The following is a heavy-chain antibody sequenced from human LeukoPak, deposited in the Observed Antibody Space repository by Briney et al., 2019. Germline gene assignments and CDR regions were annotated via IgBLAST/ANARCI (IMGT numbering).Heavy chain of an antibody. J-gene: IGHJ3*02. V-gene: IGHV3-23*01. CDR1: GFIFSGYA. D-gene: IGHD1-1*01. Sequence: GRSLRLSCAASGFIFSGYAMHWVRQAPGKGLEWVSAISGSGGSTYYADSVKGRFTISRDNSKNTLYLQMNSLRAEDTAVYYCASPRCWNDCDAFDIWGQGTMVTVSS. CDR2: ISGSGGST. CDR3: ASPRCWNDCDAFDI.